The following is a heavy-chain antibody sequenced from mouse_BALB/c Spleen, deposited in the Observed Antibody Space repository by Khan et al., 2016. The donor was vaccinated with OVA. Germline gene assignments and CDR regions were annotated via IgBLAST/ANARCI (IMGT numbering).Heavy chain of an antibody. V-gene: IGHV3-2*02. CDR3: ARTARIKY. J-gene: IGHJ2*01. CDR2: ISYSGST. D-gene: IGHD1-2*01. Sequence: EVQLQESGPGLVKPSQSLSLTCTVTGYSITSGYGWNWIRQFPGNKLEWMGYISYSGSTNYNPSLKSRISINRDTAKNQFFLQLNSGTTEDTATYDCARTARIKYWGQGTTLTVSS. CDR1: GYSITSGYG.